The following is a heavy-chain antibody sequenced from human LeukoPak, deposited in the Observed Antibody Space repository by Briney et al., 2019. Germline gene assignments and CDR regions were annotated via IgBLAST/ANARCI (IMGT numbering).Heavy chain of an antibody. CDR1: GYSISSGYY. CDR3: ARLLRFLIYMVV. J-gene: IGHJ6*03. V-gene: IGHV4-38-2*02. Sequence: SETLSLTCTVSGYSISSGYYWGWIRQPPGKGLEWIGSIYHSGSTYYNPSLKSRVTISVDTSKNQFSLKLSSVTAADTAVYYCARLLRFLIYMVVWGKGTTVTVSS. CDR2: IYHSGST. D-gene: IGHD3-3*01.